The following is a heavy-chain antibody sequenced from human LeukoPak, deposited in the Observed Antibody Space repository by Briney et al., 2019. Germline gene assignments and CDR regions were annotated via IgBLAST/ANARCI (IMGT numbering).Heavy chain of an antibody. CDR3: ARSIAVAGFDY. CDR2: IYHSGST. CDR1: GYSISSGYY. D-gene: IGHD6-19*01. Sequence: SETLSLTCAVSGYSISSGYYWGWIRQPPGKGLEWIGTIYHSGSTYYNPSIKSRVTISVDTSKNQFSLKLTSVTAADTAVYYCARSIAVAGFDYWGQGTLVTVSS. V-gene: IGHV4-38-2*01. J-gene: IGHJ4*02.